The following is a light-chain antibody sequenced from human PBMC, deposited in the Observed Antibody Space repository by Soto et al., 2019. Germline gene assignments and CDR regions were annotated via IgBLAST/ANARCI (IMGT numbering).Light chain of an antibody. J-gene: IGKJ1*01. CDR2: GAS. CDR3: QQYGGSPRT. Sequence: EIVLTQSPGTLSLSPGEGATLSCRASQSISSNFLAWYQQKRGQAPRLLIHGASKRATGIPDRISGSGSGTDFTLTITRLEPEDFAVYYCQQYGGSPRTFGQGTKVEVK. CDR1: QSISSNF. V-gene: IGKV3-20*01.